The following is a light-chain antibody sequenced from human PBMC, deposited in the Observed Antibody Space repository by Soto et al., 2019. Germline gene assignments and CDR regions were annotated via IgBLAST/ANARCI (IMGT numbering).Light chain of an antibody. V-gene: IGKV2-30*01. CDR1: QSLTYSDGNTY. Sequence: DVAMTQSPLSLPVTLGQPASISCRSSQSLTYSDGNTYLNWFHLRPGQSPRRLIYKVSNRDSGAPTRFXGSGSGTDFTLKISRVEAEDVGVYYCMQGTHWPPYTFGQGTKLEIK. CDR3: MQGTHWPPYT. CDR2: KVS. J-gene: IGKJ2*01.